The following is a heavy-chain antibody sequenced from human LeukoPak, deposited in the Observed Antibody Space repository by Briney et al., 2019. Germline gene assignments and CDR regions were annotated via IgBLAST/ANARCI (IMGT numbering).Heavy chain of an antibody. J-gene: IGHJ6*03. CDR3: AKDMVRYCSSTSCYSPMDV. CDR1: GFTFDDYA. V-gene: IGHV3-9*01. CDR2: ISWNGGSI. D-gene: IGHD2-2*02. Sequence: PGRSLRLSCAASGFTFDDYAMHWVRQAPGEGLEWVSDISWNGGSIGYADSVKGRFTISRDNAKNSLFLQMNSLRAEDTALYYCAKDMVRYCSSTSCYSPMDVWGKGTTVTVSS.